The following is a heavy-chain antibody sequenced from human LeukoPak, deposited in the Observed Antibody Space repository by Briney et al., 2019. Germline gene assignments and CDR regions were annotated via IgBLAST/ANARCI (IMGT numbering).Heavy chain of an antibody. CDR1: GFTFSSYW. CDR2: IKQDGSEK. CDR3: ARYAPWGIAADYVDY. V-gene: IGHV3-7*03. D-gene: IGHD6-25*01. Sequence: GGSLRLSCAASGFTFSSYWMSWVRQAPGKGLEWVANIKQDGSEKYYVDSVKGRFTISRDNAKNSLYLQMNNLRAEDTAVYYCARYAPWGIAADYVDYWGQGTLVTVSS. J-gene: IGHJ4*02.